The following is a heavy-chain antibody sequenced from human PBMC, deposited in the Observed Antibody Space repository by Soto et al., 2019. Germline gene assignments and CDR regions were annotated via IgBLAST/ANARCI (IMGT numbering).Heavy chain of an antibody. CDR1: GYTFTSYA. Sequence: GASVKVSCKASGYTFTSYAMHWVRQAPGQRLEWMGWINAGNGNTKYSQKFQGRVTITRDTSASTAYMELSSLRSEDTAVYYCAVSDIVAWPLFDTWGQGTLLTVSS. D-gene: IGHD5-12*01. J-gene: IGHJ5*02. V-gene: IGHV1-3*01. CDR3: AVSDIVAWPLFDT. CDR2: INAGNGNT.